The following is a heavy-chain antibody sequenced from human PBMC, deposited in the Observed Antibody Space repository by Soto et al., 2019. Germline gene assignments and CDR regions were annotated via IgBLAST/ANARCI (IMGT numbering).Heavy chain of an antibody. Sequence: GESLKISCAASGFTFSSYAMSWVRQAPGKGLEWVSAISGSGGSTYYADSVKGRFTISRDNSKNTLYLQMNSLRAEDTAVYYCAKPGGSYSQTYYFDYWGQGTLVTVSS. V-gene: IGHV3-23*01. CDR1: GFTFSSYA. CDR2: ISGSGGST. D-gene: IGHD1-26*01. J-gene: IGHJ4*02. CDR3: AKPGGSYSQTYYFDY.